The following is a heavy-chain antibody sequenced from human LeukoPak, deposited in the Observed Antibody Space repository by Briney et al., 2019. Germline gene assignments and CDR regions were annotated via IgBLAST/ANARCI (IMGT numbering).Heavy chain of an antibody. J-gene: IGHJ4*02. CDR1: GGSISSYY. D-gene: IGHD3-22*01. Sequence: SETLSLTCTVSGGSISSYYWSWIRQPAGKGLEWIGLIYSSGSTSYNPSLKSRVTMSVDTSKKQFSLRLSSVTAADTAVYYCARTPIYYFDNSGYYNWGQGTLVTVSS. V-gene: IGHV4-4*07. CDR3: ARTPIYYFDNSGYYN. CDR2: IYSSGST.